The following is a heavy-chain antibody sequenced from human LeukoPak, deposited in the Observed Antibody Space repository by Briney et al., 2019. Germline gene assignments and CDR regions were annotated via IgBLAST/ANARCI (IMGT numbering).Heavy chain of an antibody. Sequence: GGSLRLSCEASGFPSNSFALHWVRQSPGKGLEWVALISSDGATKHYADSVKGRFTISRDNSKNTLHLQMNSLRTEDTAVYFCARDGNYRVADDIWGQGTMVTASS. V-gene: IGHV3-30-3*01. CDR1: GFPSNSFA. CDR2: ISSDGATK. D-gene: IGHD3-10*01. CDR3: ARDGNYRVADDI. J-gene: IGHJ3*02.